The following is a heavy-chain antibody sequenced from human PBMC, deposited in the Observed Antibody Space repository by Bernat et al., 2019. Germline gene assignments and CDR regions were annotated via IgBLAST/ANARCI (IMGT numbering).Heavy chain of an antibody. D-gene: IGHD2-2*01. CDR1: GGSISSSSYY. J-gene: IGHJ2*01. CDR2: IYYSGST. Sequence: QLQLQESGPGLVKPSETLSLTCTVSGGSISSSSYYWGWIRQPPGKGLEWIGSIYYSGSTYYNPSLKSRVTISVETAKNQFSLKLSSVTAADTAVYYCARLNCSSTSCYSVRDYWYFDLWGRGTLVTVSS. V-gene: IGHV4-39*01. CDR3: ARLNCSSTSCYSVRDYWYFDL.